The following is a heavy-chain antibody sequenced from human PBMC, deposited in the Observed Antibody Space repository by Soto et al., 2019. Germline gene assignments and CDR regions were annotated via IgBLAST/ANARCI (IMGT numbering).Heavy chain of an antibody. CDR2: ISYDGSKK. V-gene: IGHV3-30*18. D-gene: IGHD6-13*01. CDR3: AKSPAAGTAYYFDY. CDR1: GFTFSSYG. Sequence: PGGSLRLSCAASGFTFSSYGMHWVRQAPGKGLEWVAVISYDGSKKYYADSVKGRFTISRDNSKNTLYLQMNSLRAEDTAVYYCAKSPAAGTAYYFDYWGQGTLVTVSS. J-gene: IGHJ4*02.